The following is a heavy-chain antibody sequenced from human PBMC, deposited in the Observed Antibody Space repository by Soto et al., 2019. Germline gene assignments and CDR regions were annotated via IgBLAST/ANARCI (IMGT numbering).Heavy chain of an antibody. J-gene: IGHJ4*02. D-gene: IGHD3-22*01. V-gene: IGHV4-30-4*08. CDR1: GGSISSGGYY. CDR3: ASSYYYDSSLVFDY. Sequence: SETLSLTXTVSGGSISSGGYYWSWIRQPPGKGLEWIGYIYYSGSTYYNPSLKSRVTISVDTSKNQFSLKLSSVTAADTAVYYCASSYYYDSSLVFDYWGQGTLVTVSS. CDR2: IYYSGST.